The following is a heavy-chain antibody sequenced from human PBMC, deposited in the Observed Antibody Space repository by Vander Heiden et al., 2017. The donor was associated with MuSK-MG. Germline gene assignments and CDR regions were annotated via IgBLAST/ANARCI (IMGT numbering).Heavy chain of an antibody. CDR3: ARGRGNGWQGMVNWFDP. D-gene: IGHD6-19*01. Sequence: QVQLQQWGAGLLRPSETLSLSCSVYGGSFNGYYWSWIRQPPGKGLEWIGEIIHSGGTNYNPSLKSRVTMSVDTSKNHVSLALTSLTAADTAVYYCARGRGNGWQGMVNWFDPWGQGTLVTVSA. CDR1: GGSFNGYY. CDR2: IIHSGGT. V-gene: IGHV4-34*01. J-gene: IGHJ5*02.